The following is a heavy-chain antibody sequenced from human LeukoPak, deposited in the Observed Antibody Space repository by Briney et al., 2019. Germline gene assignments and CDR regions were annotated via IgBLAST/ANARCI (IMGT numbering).Heavy chain of an antibody. CDR2: IKSKTDGGTT. J-gene: IGHJ4*02. Sequence: PGGSLRLSCAASGFTFSNAWMSWVRQAPGKGLEWVSRIKSKTDGGTTDYAAPVKGIFTISRDDSKNTLYLQMNSLKTEDTAVYYCTTDTAIFGVVISDYWGQGTLVTVSS. V-gene: IGHV3-15*01. CDR3: TTDTAIFGVVISDY. CDR1: GFTFSNAW. D-gene: IGHD3-3*01.